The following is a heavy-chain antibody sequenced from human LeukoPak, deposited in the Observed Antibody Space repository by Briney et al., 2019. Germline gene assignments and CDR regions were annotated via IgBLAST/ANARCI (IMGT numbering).Heavy chain of an antibody. Sequence: GASVTVSCKASGYTFTGHYMHWVRQAPGHGLEWMGWINPNSGGTNYAQKFQGRVTMTRDTSISTAYMELSRLRSDDTAVYYCARDRATGNYYYSSAFDIWGQGTMVTVSS. J-gene: IGHJ3*02. CDR2: INPNSGGT. D-gene: IGHD1-26*01. CDR1: GYTFTGHY. CDR3: ARDRATGNYYYSSAFDI. V-gene: IGHV1-2*02.